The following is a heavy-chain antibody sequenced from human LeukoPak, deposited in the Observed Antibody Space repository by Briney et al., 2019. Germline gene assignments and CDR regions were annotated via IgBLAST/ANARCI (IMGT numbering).Heavy chain of an antibody. CDR3: VREGTHTVNWYHWFDP. Sequence: SETLSLTCAVSGGSISSDYYWGWIRQPPGKGLEWIASIYHTGPTYYNPSLKSRVTISLNTSKNQFSLKVTSVTAADTAVYYCVREGTHTVNWYHWFDPWGQGTLVTVSS. CDR2: IYHTGPT. CDR1: GGSISSDYY. V-gene: IGHV4-38-2*02. J-gene: IGHJ5*02. D-gene: IGHD1-1*01.